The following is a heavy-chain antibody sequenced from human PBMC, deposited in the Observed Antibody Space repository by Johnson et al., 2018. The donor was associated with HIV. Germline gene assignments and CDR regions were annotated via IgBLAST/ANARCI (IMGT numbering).Heavy chain of an antibody. Sequence: QMLLVESGGGVVQPGRSLRLSCAASGFTFSSYAMHWVRQAPGKGLEWVAVISYDGSNKYYADSVKGRFTISRDNSKNSLYLQMNSLRTEDTALYYCAKDAQGPLVRGAFDIWGQGTMVTVSS. V-gene: IGHV3-30*04. CDR3: AKDAQGPLVRGAFDI. J-gene: IGHJ3*02. CDR1: GFTFSSYA. D-gene: IGHD1-26*01. CDR2: ISYDGSNK.